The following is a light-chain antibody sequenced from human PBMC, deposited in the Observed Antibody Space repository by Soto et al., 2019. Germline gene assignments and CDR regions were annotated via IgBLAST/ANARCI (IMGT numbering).Light chain of an antibody. CDR3: SSFTSDRIYV. CDR1: HNDIGTYDY. V-gene: IGLV2-14*03. CDR2: GVT. Sequence: QSVLTQATSVSGAPGQSITIFCTGNHNDIGTYDYVSWYQQHPGRAPRLLIYGVTTRPSGISDRFSASKSGLTASLTISGLQPEDEADYYCSSFTSDRIYVFGPGTKVTVL. J-gene: IGLJ1*01.